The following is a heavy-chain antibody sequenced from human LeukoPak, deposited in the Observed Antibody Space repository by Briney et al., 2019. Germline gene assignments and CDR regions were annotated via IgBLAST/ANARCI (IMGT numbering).Heavy chain of an antibody. V-gene: IGHV4-59*01. CDR3: ARENDRYGRIDY. CDR2: VSYSGST. J-gene: IGHJ4*02. CDR1: GGSISSYY. D-gene: IGHD5-18*01. Sequence: SETLSLTCTVSGGSISSYYWSWVRQPPGKGLEWIGYVSYSGSTDYNPSLKSRVTISIDTSKNQFSLRLSSVTAADTAVYYCARENDRYGRIDYRGQGTLVTVSS.